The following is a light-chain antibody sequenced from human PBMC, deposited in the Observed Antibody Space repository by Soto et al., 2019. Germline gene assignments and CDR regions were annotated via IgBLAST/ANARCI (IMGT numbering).Light chain of an antibody. CDR2: LGS. V-gene: IGKV2-28*01. CDR3: MQRLQIPRT. CDR1: QSLLDGNGYSY. Sequence: DIVMTQSPLSLPVTPGEPASISCRSSQSLLDGNGYSYLDWYLQKPGQSPQLLIHLGSSRASGVPDRFSGSVSGTDFTLKISRVEAEDVGVYYCMQRLQIPRTFGQGTKLEIK. J-gene: IGKJ2*01.